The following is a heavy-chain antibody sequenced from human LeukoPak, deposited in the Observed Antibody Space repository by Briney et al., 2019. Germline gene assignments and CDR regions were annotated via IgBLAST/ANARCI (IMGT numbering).Heavy chain of an antibody. Sequence: GASVKVSCKASGYTFTGYYMHWVRQAPGQGLEWMGWINPNSGGTNYAQKFQGRVTVTRDTSISTAYMELSRLRSDDTAVYYCARARVGLRNAFDIWGQGTMVTVSS. D-gene: IGHD3/OR15-3a*01. CDR1: GYTFTGYY. V-gene: IGHV1-2*02. CDR3: ARARVGLRNAFDI. CDR2: INPNSGGT. J-gene: IGHJ3*02.